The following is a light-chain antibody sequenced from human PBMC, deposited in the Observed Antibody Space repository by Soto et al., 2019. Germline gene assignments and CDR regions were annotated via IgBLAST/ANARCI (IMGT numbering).Light chain of an antibody. J-gene: IGKJ2*01. CDR3: QQYGSSPGYT. CDR1: QSLLYSDGNTY. CDR2: KVS. Sequence: DVVMTQSPHSLPVTLGQPASISCWSSQSLLYSDGNTYLSWFQQRPGQSPRRLIYKVSNWDSGVPERFSGSGSGTDFTLNISRVEAEDVGVYYCQQYGSSPGYTFGQGTKLEIK. V-gene: IGKV2D-30*01.